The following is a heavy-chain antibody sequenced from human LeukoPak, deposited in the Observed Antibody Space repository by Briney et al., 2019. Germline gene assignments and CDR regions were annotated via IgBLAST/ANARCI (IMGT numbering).Heavy chain of an antibody. V-gene: IGHV4-59*01. Sequence: KTSETLSLTCTVSGGSISSYYWSWIRQPPGKGLEWIGYIYYSGSTNYNPSLKSRVTISVDTSKNQFSLKLSSVTAADTAVYYCARSERDRGVGYYDYVWGSYRYTGYFDYWGQGTLVTVSS. D-gene: IGHD3-16*02. J-gene: IGHJ4*02. CDR1: GGSISSYY. CDR3: ARSERDRGVGYYDYVWGSYRYTGYFDY. CDR2: IYYSGST.